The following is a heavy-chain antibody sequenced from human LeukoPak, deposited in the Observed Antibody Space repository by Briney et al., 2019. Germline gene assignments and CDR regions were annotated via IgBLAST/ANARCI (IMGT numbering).Heavy chain of an antibody. V-gene: IGHV4-38-2*02. CDR2: IYYSGST. Sequence: SETLSLTCTVSGYSISSSYYWGWIRQPPGKGLEWIGSIYYSGSTYYNPSLKSRVTISVDTSKNQFSLKLSSVTAADTAVYYCASPAITTVTNEFDYWGQGTLVTVSS. J-gene: IGHJ4*02. CDR1: GYSISSSYY. D-gene: IGHD4-17*01. CDR3: ASPAITTVTNEFDY.